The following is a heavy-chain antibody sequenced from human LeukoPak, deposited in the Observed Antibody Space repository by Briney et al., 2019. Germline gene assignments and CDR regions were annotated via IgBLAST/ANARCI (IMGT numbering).Heavy chain of an antibody. J-gene: IGHJ4*02. CDR1: GFTFSSYA. V-gene: IGHV3-23*01. D-gene: IGHD1-1*01. Sequence: GGSLRLSCAASGFTFSSYAMTWVRQAPGKGLEWVSSISGSGGSTYYADSVKGRFTISRDNSKNTLYLQMNSLRAEDTAVYYCAKSRSGSANWALQIFDNWGQGTLVTVSS. CDR3: AKSRSGSANWALQIFDN. CDR2: ISGSGGST.